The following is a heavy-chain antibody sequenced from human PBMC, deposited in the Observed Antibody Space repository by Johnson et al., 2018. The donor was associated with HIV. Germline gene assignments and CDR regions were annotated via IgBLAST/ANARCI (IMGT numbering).Heavy chain of an antibody. J-gene: IGHJ3*02. V-gene: IGHV3-66*02. D-gene: IGHD3-10*01. CDR1: GFTVSSSY. Sequence: MLLVESGGGVVQPGGSLRLSCAASGFTVSSSYMSWVRQAPGKGLEWVSVLYSGGSTYYADSVKGRFTISRDNSKKTLYLQMNSLRAEDTAVYYCAKDRDYYGSGSPADAFDIWGQGTMVTVSS. CDR3: AKDRDYYGSGSPADAFDI. CDR2: LYSGGST.